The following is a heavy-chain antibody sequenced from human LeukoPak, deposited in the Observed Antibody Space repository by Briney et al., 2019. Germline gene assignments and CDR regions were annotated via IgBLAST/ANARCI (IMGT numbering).Heavy chain of an antibody. CDR3: ARDYSSSSGYFDY. V-gene: IGHV1-2*02. J-gene: IGHJ4*02. CDR2: INPNSGDT. CDR1: GYTFTGYY. D-gene: IGHD6-6*01. Sequence: ASVKVSCKASGYTFTGYYMHWVRQAPGQGLEWMGLINPNSGDTNYAEKFQGRVTMTRDTSISTAYMDLRRLRSDDTAVYYCARDYSSSSGYFDYWGQGTLVTVSA.